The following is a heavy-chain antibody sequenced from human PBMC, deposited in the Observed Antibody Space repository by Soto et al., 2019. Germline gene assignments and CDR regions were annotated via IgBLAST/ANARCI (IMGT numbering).Heavy chain of an antibody. Sequence: ASVKVSCKASGYTFTSYYIHWVRQAPGQGLEWMGWINPITGGTNYAPKFQGRVTVTRDTSITTAYMELSRLRSDDTAVYYCARNYYDSSDRDYLDYWGQGTPVTVSS. CDR1: GYTFTSYY. CDR2: INPITGGT. D-gene: IGHD3-22*01. CDR3: ARNYYDSSDRDYLDY. V-gene: IGHV1-2*02. J-gene: IGHJ4*02.